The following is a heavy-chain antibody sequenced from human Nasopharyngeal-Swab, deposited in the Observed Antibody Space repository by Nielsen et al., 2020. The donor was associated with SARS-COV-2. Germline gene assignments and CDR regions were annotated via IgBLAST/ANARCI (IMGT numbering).Heavy chain of an antibody. V-gene: IGHV3-30*18. CDR3: AKGYSGSYLDAFDI. J-gene: IGHJ3*02. CDR2: ISYDGSNK. D-gene: IGHD1-26*01. CDR1: GYTLTELS. Sequence: SCKVSGYTLTELSMHWVRQAPGKGLEWVAVISYDGSNKYYADSVKGRFTISRDNSKNTLYLQMNSLRAEDTAVYYCAKGYSGSYLDAFDIWGQGTMVTVSS.